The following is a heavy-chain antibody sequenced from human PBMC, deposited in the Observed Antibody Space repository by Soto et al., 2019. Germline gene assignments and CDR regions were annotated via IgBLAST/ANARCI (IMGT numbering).Heavy chain of an antibody. V-gene: IGHV3-23*01. CDR2: ITGSGDTT. CDR1: GFTFSSYA. D-gene: IGHD3-10*01. Sequence: EVQLLESGGGSVQPGGSLRLSCAASGFTFSSYAMSWVRQAPGKGLEWVSGITGSGDTTYYADSVKGRFTISRDNSENTLYLQMTSPRAEDTAVYFCAIVLRGVTCYFDFWGQGTLVTVSS. CDR3: AIVLRGVTCYFDF. J-gene: IGHJ4*02.